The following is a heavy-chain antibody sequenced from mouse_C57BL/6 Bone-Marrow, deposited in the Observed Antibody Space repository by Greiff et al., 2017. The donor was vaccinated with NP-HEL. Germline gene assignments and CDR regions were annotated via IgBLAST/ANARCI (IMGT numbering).Heavy chain of an antibody. J-gene: IGHJ3*01. CDR1: GYTFTSYT. CDR2: INPSSGYT. Sequence: VQLKESGAELARPGASVKMSCKASGYTFTSYTMHWVKQRPGQGLEWIGYINPSSGYTKYNQKFKDKATLTADKSSSTAYMQLSSLTSEDSAVYYCARDYYGSSPWFAYWGQGTLVTVSA. D-gene: IGHD1-1*01. CDR3: ARDYYGSSPWFAY. V-gene: IGHV1-4*01.